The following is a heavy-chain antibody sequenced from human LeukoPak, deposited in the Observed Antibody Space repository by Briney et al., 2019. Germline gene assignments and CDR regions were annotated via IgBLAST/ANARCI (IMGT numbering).Heavy chain of an antibody. CDR2: ITSSGSTI. CDR1: GFTFNTYE. J-gene: IGHJ4*02. Sequence: QPGGSLRLSCAASGFTFNTYEMNRVRQAPGKGLEWVSYITSSGSTIYYADYVKGRFTISRDNGKNSLYLQMNSLRAEDTAVYYCARGGWNYVFNYWGQGTLVTVSS. D-gene: IGHD1-7*01. CDR3: ARGGWNYVFNY. V-gene: IGHV3-48*03.